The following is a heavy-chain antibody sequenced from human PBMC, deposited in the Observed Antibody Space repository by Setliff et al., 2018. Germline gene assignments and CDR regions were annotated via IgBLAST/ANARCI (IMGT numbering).Heavy chain of an antibody. J-gene: IGHJ6*02. D-gene: IGHD3-16*01. Sequence: GGSLRLSCAASGFTFDDYGMSWVRQAPGKGLEWVSYIGESGNNIHYADSVKGRFTISRDNAKNSLYLQTSSLRAEDTAVYYCARDYVSGSYWTSEHYYYYGMDVWGQGTTVTVSS. V-gene: IGHV3-21*05. CDR2: IGESGNNI. CDR1: GFTFDDYG. CDR3: ARDYVSGSYWTSEHYYYYGMDV.